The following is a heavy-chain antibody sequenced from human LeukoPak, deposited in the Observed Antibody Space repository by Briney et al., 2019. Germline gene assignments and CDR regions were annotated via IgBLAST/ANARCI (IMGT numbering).Heavy chain of an antibody. CDR2: ISWDAGTT. D-gene: IGHD3-10*01. V-gene: IGHV3-43*01. CDR3: ARDFIYYYDC. Sequence: GGSLRLSCAASGFTFDVYTMHWVRQAPGRGLEWVSLISWDAGTTYYTDSVRGRFTISRDNSRNSLYLQMNSLRTEDTALYYCARDFIYYYDCWGQGTLVTVSS. CDR1: GFTFDVYT. J-gene: IGHJ4*02.